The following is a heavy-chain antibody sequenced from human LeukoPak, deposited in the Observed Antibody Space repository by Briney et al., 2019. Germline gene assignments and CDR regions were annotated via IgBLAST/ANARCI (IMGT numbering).Heavy chain of an antibody. V-gene: IGHV1-69*13. Sequence: ASVKVSYKASGGTFSSYVISWVRQAPGQGLEWMGGIIPIFGTADYAQKFQGRVTITADDSTSTAYMELSSLRSEDTAVYYCARGQMATINAFDIWGQGTMVTVSS. D-gene: IGHD5-24*01. CDR2: IIPIFGTA. J-gene: IGHJ3*02. CDR3: ARGQMATINAFDI. CDR1: GGTFSSYV.